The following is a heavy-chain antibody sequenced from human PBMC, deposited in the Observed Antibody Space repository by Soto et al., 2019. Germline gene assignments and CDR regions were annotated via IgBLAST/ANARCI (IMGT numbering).Heavy chain of an antibody. Sequence: PSLTCAVYGGSFSGHSWTWIRQSPGKGLEWIGDINHSGRVNYSPSLKSRVTISLDTSKNQFSLTQSAVTAADTAMYYCSTRAYDTNGYYRFDPWGQGTLVTVSS. CDR1: GGSFSGHS. V-gene: IGHV4-34*01. CDR2: INHSGRV. J-gene: IGHJ5*01. CDR3: STRAYDTNGYYRFDP. D-gene: IGHD3-22*01.